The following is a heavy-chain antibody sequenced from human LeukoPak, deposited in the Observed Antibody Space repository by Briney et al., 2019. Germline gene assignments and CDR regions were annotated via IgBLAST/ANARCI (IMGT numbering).Heavy chain of an antibody. CDR3: ARSRRIAAAGTFWFDP. CDR2: IYHSGST. V-gene: IGHV4-38-2*02. CDR1: GYSISSGYY. Sequence: PSETLSLTCTVSGYSISSGYYWGWIRQPPGKGLEWMGSIYHSGSTYSNPSLKTRVTISVDTSKNQFSLKLSSVTAADTAVYYCARSRRIAAAGTFWFDPWGQGTLVTVSS. D-gene: IGHD6-13*01. J-gene: IGHJ5*02.